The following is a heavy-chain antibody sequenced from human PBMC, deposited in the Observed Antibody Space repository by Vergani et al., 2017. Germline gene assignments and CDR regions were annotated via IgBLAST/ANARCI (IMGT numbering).Heavy chain of an antibody. Sequence: QVQLVQSGAEVKKPGASMKVSCKASGYTFTSYAMHWVRQAPGQRLEWMGWINTGNGNTKYSQKFQGRVTITRDTSASTAYMELSSLRSEDTAVYYCARVSIVVYLETEFPYYGMDVWGQGTTVTVSS. D-gene: IGHD3-22*01. CDR3: ARVSIVVYLETEFPYYGMDV. J-gene: IGHJ6*02. CDR1: GYTFTSYA. CDR2: INTGNGNT. V-gene: IGHV1-3*04.